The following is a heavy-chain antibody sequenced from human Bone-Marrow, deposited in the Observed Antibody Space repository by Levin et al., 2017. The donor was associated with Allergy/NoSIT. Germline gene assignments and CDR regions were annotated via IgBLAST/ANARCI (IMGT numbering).Heavy chain of an antibody. CDR2: IHSGGRK. CDR1: GFTISTNY. J-gene: IGHJ4*02. Sequence: GGSLRLSCAASGFTISTNYMSWVRQVPGKGLEWVSIIHSGGRKNYADSVKGRFTISRDNYNNTLYLQMNSLRGEDTAIYYCARADVVATNHWGQGTLVIVSS. CDR3: ARADVVATNH. V-gene: IGHV3-66*01. D-gene: IGHD5-12*01.